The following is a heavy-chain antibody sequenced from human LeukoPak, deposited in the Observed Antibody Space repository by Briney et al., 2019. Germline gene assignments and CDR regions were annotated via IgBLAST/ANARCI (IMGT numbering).Heavy chain of an antibody. CDR1: GFTFSSYW. J-gene: IGHJ3*02. V-gene: IGHV3-74*01. CDR3: AREQTMGYDAFDI. CDR2: INSDGSST. D-gene: IGHD1-1*01. Sequence: GGSLRLSCAASGFTFSSYWMHWVRQAPGKGLVWVSRINSDGSSTRYADSVKGRFTISRDNAKNTLYLQMNSLRAEDTAVYYCAREQTMGYDAFDIWRQGTMVTVSS.